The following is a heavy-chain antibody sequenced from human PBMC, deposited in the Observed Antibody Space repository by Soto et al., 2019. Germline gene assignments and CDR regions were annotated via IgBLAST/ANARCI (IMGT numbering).Heavy chain of an antibody. J-gene: IGHJ4*02. D-gene: IGHD4-17*01. CDR2: ISYDGSNK. CDR3: AKGFVRYYGDPSVDY. V-gene: IGHV3-30*18. Sequence: VGSLRLSCAASGFTFSSYGMHWVRQAPGKGLEWVAVISYDGSNKYYADSVKGRFTISRDNSKNTLYLQMNSLRAEDTAVYYCAKGFVRYYGDPSVDYWGQGTLVTVSS. CDR1: GFTFSSYG.